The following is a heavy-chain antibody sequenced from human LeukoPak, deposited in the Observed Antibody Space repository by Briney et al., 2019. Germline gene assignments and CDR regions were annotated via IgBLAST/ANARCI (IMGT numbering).Heavy chain of an antibody. D-gene: IGHD3-10*01. Sequence: SSVKVSCKASGGTFSSYAISWVRQAPGQGLEWMGRIIPILGIANNAQKLQGRVTITANKSTSTAYMELSSLRSEDTALYYCARDRVVRGVMGYYYDYGMDVWGQGTTVTVSS. V-gene: IGHV1-69*04. CDR1: GGTFSSYA. CDR2: IIPILGIA. CDR3: ARDRVVRGVMGYYYDYGMDV. J-gene: IGHJ6*02.